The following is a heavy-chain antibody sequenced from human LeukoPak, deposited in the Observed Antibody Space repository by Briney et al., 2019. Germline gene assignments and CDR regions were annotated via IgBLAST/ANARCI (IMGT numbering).Heavy chain of an antibody. D-gene: IGHD1-1*01. CDR3: AKDVGRLERNPDY. Sequence: GGSLRLSCAASGFTFDDYAMHWVRQAPGKGLEWVSGVSWNSGSVGYADSVKGRFTISRDNAKNSLYLRMNSLRAEDTALYHCAKDVGRLERNPDYWGQGTLVTVSS. CDR2: VSWNSGSV. J-gene: IGHJ4*02. V-gene: IGHV3-9*01. CDR1: GFTFDDYA.